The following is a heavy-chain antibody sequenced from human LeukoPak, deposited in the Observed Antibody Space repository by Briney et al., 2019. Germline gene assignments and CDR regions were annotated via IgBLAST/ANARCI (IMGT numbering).Heavy chain of an antibody. CDR1: GFTFSSYG. D-gene: IGHD3-10*01. CDR3: AKWGGLGAVLLWFGEPHPFDY. V-gene: IGHV3-23*01. Sequence: GGSLRLSCAASGFTFSSYGMSWVRQAPGKGLEWVSGISGSGSGTYYADSVKGRFTISRDNSKNTLHLQLHSLRAEYTAVYYCAKWGGLGAVLLWFGEPHPFDYWGQGTLVTVSS. CDR2: ISGSGSGT. J-gene: IGHJ4*02.